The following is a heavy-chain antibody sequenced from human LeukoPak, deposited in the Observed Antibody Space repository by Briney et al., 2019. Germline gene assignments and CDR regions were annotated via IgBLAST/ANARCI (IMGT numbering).Heavy chain of an antibody. J-gene: IGHJ4*02. CDR1: GYTFTGYY. CDR3: ATSTTVITLLGY. D-gene: IGHD4-17*01. V-gene: IGHV1-2*02. CDR2: INPNSGGT. Sequence: ASVKVSCKASGYTFTGYYMHWVRQAPGQGLEWMGWINPNSGGTNYAQKFQGRVTMTRDTSISTAYMELSRLRSDDTAVYYCATSTTVITLLGYWGQGILVTVSS.